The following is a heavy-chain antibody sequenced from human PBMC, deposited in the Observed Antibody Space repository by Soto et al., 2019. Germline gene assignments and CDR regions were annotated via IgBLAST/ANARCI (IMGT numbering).Heavy chain of an antibody. CDR2: IYHTGDT. V-gene: IGHV4-38-2*02. CDR3: ARDTNSLDL. D-gene: IGHD2-8*01. CDR1: SYSISSGFF. Sequence: PSETLSLTCVVSSYSISSGFFWAWIRQPPGKGLEWVGSIYHTGDTHYNPSLRSQVSMSVDTSKNHFSLRLTYLTDADTAVYFCARDTNSLDLWGQGILVTAPQ. J-gene: IGHJ5*02.